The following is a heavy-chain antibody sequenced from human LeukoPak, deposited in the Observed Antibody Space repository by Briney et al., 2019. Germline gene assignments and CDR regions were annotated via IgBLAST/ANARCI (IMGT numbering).Heavy chain of an antibody. CDR2: IKQDGSEK. D-gene: IGHD3-3*01. CDR3: ARAGVVSNPNSYWYFDL. J-gene: IGHJ2*01. Sequence: GGSLRLSCAASGFTFSSYWMSWVRQAPGKGLEWVANIKQDGSEKYYVDSVKGRFTISRDNAKNSLYLQMNSLRAEDTAVYYCARAGVVSNPNSYWYFDLWGRGTLVTVSS. CDR1: GFTFSSYW. V-gene: IGHV3-7*05.